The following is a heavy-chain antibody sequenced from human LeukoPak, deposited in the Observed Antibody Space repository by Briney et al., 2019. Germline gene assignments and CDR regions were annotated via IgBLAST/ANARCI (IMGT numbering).Heavy chain of an antibody. D-gene: IGHD1-26*01. CDR3: ARPTAGANDY. J-gene: IGHJ4*02. V-gene: IGHV4-34*01. CDR1: GGSFSGYY. Sequence: SETLSLTCAVYGGSFSGYYWSWIRQPPGKGLEWIGEINHSGSTNYNPSLKSRVTISVDTSKNQFSLKLSSVTAADTAVYYCARPTAGANDYWGQGTLVTVSS. CDR2: INHSGST.